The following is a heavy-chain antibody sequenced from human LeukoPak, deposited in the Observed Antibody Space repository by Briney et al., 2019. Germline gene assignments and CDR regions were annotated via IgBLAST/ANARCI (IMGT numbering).Heavy chain of an antibody. D-gene: IGHD3-10*01. J-gene: IGHJ6*02. Sequence: GGSLRLSCAASGSTFDDYAMHWVRQAPGKGLEWVSLISWDGGSTYYADSVKGRFTISRDNSKNSLYLQMNSLRAEDTALYYCAKDLPAGRGVNGMDVWGQGTTVTVSS. V-gene: IGHV3-43D*03. CDR2: ISWDGGST. CDR3: AKDLPAGRGVNGMDV. CDR1: GSTFDDYA.